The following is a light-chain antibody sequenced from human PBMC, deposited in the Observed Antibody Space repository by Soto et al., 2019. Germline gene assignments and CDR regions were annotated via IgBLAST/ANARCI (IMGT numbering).Light chain of an antibody. CDR1: QSVSRD. J-gene: IGKJ5*01. CDR2: GIS. CDR3: QQYNNWPIT. Sequence: EIVMTQSPATLSVSTGERATLSCRASQSVSRDLAWYQQKPGQAPRLLIYGISTRATGIPARFGGSGSGTEFTLTISSLQSEDFAVYYCQQYNNWPITFGQGTRLEI. V-gene: IGKV3-15*01.